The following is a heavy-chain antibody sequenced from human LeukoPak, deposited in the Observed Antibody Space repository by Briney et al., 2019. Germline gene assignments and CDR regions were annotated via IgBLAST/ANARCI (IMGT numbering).Heavy chain of an antibody. CDR1: GYTFTTYV. D-gene: IGHD3-16*01. CDR3: ARADHRLGEGFDY. CDR2: ISGYNGNT. J-gene: IGHJ4*02. Sequence: ASVKVSCQASGYTFTTYVIIWVGPAPGQGREWMGWISGYNGNTNYAQKLQARITMTTDTTTSTAYMELRSLRSDDTAVYCWARADHRLGEGFDYWGQGTLVTVSS. V-gene: IGHV1-18*01.